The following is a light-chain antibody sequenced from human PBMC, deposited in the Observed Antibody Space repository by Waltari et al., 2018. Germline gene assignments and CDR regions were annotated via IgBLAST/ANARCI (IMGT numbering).Light chain of an antibody. Sequence: EIVVSQTPGTMFMSPGDRDILSCRASRTINSNHLACYQQKPGQAARLLIHGASSRAIGIPDRFFGSGSGTDFTLTISRLEPEDSGVYYCQQYSASTGTFGQGTKVEIK. CDR1: RTINSNH. CDR3: QQYSASTGT. CDR2: GAS. J-gene: IGKJ1*01. V-gene: IGKV3-20*01.